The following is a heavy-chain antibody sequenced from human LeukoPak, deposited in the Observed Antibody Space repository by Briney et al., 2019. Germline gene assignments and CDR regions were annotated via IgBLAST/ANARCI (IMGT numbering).Heavy chain of an antibody. CDR1: GFTFSSYG. D-gene: IGHD6-6*01. Sequence: GGSLRLSCAASGFTFSSYGMHWVRQAPGKGLEWVAVIWYDGSNKYYADSVKGRFTISRDNSKNTLYLQMNSLRAEDTAVYYCARLPGHSSSSDYFDYWGQGTLVTVSS. V-gene: IGHV3-33*01. J-gene: IGHJ4*02. CDR3: ARLPGHSSSSDYFDY. CDR2: IWYDGSNK.